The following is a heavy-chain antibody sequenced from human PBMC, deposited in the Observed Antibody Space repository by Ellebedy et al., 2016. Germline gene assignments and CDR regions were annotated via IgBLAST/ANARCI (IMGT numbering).Heavy chain of an antibody. CDR2: ISSSSSYI. J-gene: IGHJ3*01. CDR1: GFIFNDYS. D-gene: IGHD2/OR15-2a*01. V-gene: IGHV3-21*01. Sequence: GGSLRLSXVVSGFIFNDYSMNWVRQAPGKGLEWVSSISSSSSYIYYADSVKGRFTISRDNAWHALYLQMNSLRAEDTAVYYCAKEILYDAFDVWGQGTMVTVS. CDR3: AKEILYDAFDV.